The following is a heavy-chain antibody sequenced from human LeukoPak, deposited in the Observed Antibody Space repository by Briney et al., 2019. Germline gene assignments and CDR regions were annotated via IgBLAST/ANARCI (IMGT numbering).Heavy chain of an antibody. D-gene: IGHD5-12*01. V-gene: IGHV1-18*01. Sequence: ASVKVSCKASGYTFTSYGISWVRQAPGQGLEWMGWISAYNGNTNYAQKLQGRATMTTDTSTSTAYMELRSLRSDDTAVYYCAREPGYDFPNWFDPWGQGTLVTVSS. J-gene: IGHJ5*02. CDR1: GYTFTSYG. CDR2: ISAYNGNT. CDR3: AREPGYDFPNWFDP.